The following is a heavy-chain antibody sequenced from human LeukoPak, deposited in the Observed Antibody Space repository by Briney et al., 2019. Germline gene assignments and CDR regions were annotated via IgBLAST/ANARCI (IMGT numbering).Heavy chain of an antibody. CDR3: ARARNDYDSNGFSLLDY. D-gene: IGHD3-22*01. CDR1: GFTFSSYG. J-gene: IGHJ4*02. CDR2: IWYDGSNI. Sequence: GRSLRLSCAASGFTFSSYGMHWVRQAPGKGLERVAVIWYDGSNIYYADSVKGRFTISRDNSKNTLYLQMNSLRAEDTALYYCARARNDYDSNGFSLLDYWGQGTLVTVSP. V-gene: IGHV3-33*01.